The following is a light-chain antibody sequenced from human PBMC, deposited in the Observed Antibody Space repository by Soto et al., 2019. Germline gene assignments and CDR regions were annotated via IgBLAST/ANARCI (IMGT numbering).Light chain of an antibody. CDR1: QSVSTS. V-gene: IGKV3-11*01. J-gene: IGKJ1*01. Sequence: IVLTQSPATLSLSPGERAALSCRASQSVSTSLAWYQHKPGQAPRLIIYDASKRAPGIPARFSGSGSGTDFSLTISSLVPEDFAVYYCQVRDVWPSFGQGTKVEIE. CDR3: QVRDVWPS. CDR2: DAS.